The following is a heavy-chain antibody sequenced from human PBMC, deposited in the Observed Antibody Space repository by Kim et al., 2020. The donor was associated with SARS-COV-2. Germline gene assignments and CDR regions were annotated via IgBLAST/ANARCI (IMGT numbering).Heavy chain of an antibody. V-gene: IGHV4-4*07. Sequence: SETLSLTCTVSGGSISSYYWSWIRQPAGKGLEWIGRIYTSGSTNYNPSLKSRVTMSVDTSKNQFSLKLSSVTAADTAVYYCARDGIVVVGEGDHDAFDIWGQGTMVTVSS. CDR1: GGSISSYY. CDR2: IYTSGST. CDR3: ARDGIVVVGEGDHDAFDI. J-gene: IGHJ3*02. D-gene: IGHD2-2*01.